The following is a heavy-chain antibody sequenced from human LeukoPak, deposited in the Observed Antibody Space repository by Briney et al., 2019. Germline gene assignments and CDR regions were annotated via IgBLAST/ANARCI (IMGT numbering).Heavy chain of an antibody. Sequence: PGGSLRLSCAGSGFTFSSYVLSWVRQAPGKGLEWVSAISGSGGTTYSADSVKGRFTISRDNSKNTLYLQMNSLRAEDTAVYYCAKDLDGYCSGGSCYPYYYYGMDVWGQGTTVTVSS. J-gene: IGHJ6*02. CDR2: ISGSGGTT. CDR3: AKDLDGYCSGGSCYPYYYYGMDV. V-gene: IGHV3-23*01. D-gene: IGHD2-15*01. CDR1: GFTFSSYV.